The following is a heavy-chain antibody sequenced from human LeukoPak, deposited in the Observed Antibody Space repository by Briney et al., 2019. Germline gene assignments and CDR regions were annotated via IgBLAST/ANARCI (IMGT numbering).Heavy chain of an antibody. CDR1: GFAFGNYA. CDR2: IDSSGSYT. D-gene: IGHD1-14*01. J-gene: IGHJ4*02. CDR3: ARYTSVDF. V-gene: IGHV3-23*01. Sequence: GGSLRLSCAASGFAFGNYAMGWVRQAPGKGLEWVSSIDSSGSYTPSADSVKGRFTISRDNSENTVYLQMNSLRAEDTAVYYCARYTSVDFWGQGTLVTVSS.